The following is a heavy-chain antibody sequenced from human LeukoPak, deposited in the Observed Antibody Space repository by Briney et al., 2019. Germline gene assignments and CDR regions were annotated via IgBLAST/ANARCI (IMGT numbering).Heavy chain of an antibody. J-gene: IGHJ4*02. CDR3: ARHGPTDYFDY. CDR1: GGSISSSTSY. D-gene: IGHD2-21*02. V-gene: IGHV4-39*01. CDR2: IYYSGST. Sequence: PSETLSLTCAVSGGSISSSTSYWGWIRQPPGKGLEWIGRIYYSGSTLYNPSLKSRVAISVDTSKNQFSLRLSSVSAADTAVYYCARHGPTDYFDYWGQGTLVTVSS.